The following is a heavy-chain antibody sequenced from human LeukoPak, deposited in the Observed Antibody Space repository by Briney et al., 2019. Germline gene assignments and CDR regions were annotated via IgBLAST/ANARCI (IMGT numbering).Heavy chain of an antibody. CDR2: INEDGSNK. J-gene: IGHJ4*02. V-gene: IGHV3-7*01. CDR1: GFSFSNHY. Sequence: GGSLRLSCTASGFSFSNHYMRWIRQAPGKGLEWVANINEDGSNKWHLGSVKGRFTVSRDNARNSLYLQMNSLRVEDTAVYYCTRVIVAVPGYFDHFDFWGQGVLVTVSS. D-gene: IGHD6-19*01. CDR3: TRVIVAVPGYFDHFDF.